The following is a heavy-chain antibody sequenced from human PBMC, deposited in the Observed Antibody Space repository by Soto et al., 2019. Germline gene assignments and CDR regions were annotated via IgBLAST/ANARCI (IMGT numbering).Heavy chain of an antibody. CDR2: IYFNGNT. Sequence: SETLSLTCTISAASFSKYYCSWIRQPPGKGLEWIGYIYFNGNTNYNPSLKRRVTISIDTSKKQISLNLTSVTDADTAVYYCASVTFGGVDFDPWAQGALVPVSS. CDR1: AASFSKYY. CDR3: ASVTFGGVDFDP. J-gene: IGHJ5*02. D-gene: IGHD3-16*01. V-gene: IGHV4-59*01.